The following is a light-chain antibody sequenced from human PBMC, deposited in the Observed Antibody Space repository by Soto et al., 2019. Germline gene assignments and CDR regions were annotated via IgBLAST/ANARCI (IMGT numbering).Light chain of an antibody. CDR3: QHYNSYSEA. CDR1: QTISSW. CDR2: KAS. V-gene: IGKV1-5*03. J-gene: IGKJ1*01. Sequence: DIQMTQSPSTLSASXGXXXXXXXXASQTISSWLAWYQQKPGKAPKLLIYKASTLKSGVPSRFSGSGSGTEFTLTISSLQPDDFATYYCQHYNSYSEAFGQGTKVDI.